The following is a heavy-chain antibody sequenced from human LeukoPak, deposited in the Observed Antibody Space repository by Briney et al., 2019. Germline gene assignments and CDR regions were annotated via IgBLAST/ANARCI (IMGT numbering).Heavy chain of an antibody. Sequence: GMSLTLLCAACRLTISYFPMQWVPHAPGQGLVGVGVISYDGSNKYYVVPVKGRFTISMDQYKKTLYLQMNNRRPEDTAFYYCARGPGDIAGANNPFDIWGQGTMVTVSS. CDR1: RLTISYFP. V-gene: IGHV3-30*01. CDR3: ARGPGDIAGANNPFDI. CDR2: ISYDGSNK. J-gene: IGHJ3*02. D-gene: IGHD1-26*01.